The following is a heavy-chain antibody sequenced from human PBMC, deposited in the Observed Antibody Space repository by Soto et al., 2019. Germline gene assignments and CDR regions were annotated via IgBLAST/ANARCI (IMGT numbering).Heavy chain of an antibody. CDR3: ARPPGYISDWYYFDL. D-gene: IGHD3-9*01. CDR2: ISPKSGGT. Sequence: XSVKVSCKASVYIFIYYYIHWVRQAPGQGFEWMGRISPKSGGTNYAQKFEGRVTMTWDTSLNTAYMELSSLISDDTAVYYCARPPGYISDWYYFDLWGQGTLVTVSS. CDR1: VYIFIYYY. J-gene: IGHJ4*02. V-gene: IGHV1-2*02.